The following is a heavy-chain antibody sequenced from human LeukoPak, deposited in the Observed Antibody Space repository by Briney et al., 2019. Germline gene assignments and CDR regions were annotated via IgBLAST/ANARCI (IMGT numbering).Heavy chain of an antibody. V-gene: IGHV5-51*01. CDR2: IDPSDSDI. CDR3: ARQTAMGRSGDY. Sequence: GESLKISCKASGYSFTSYRIGWVRQMLGKGLEWMGIIDPSDSDIRYTPSFQGQVTISADKSLSTAYLQWNSLKASDTAIYYCARQTAMGRSGDYWGQGTLVTVSS. D-gene: IGHD7-27*01. CDR1: GYSFTSYR. J-gene: IGHJ4*02.